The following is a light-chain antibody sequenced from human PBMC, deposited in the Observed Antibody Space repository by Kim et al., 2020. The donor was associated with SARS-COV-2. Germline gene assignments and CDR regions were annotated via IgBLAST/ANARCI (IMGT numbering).Light chain of an antibody. CDR3: QQDYNLLFT. CDR2: GAS. V-gene: IGKV3D-7*01. Sequence: PGERVTLSCRASQGVSSSYLTWYKQKPGQAPRLLINGASTRATSIPARFSGSGSGTDFTLTISSQQPEDFAVYYCQQDYNLLFTFGPGTKVDIK. CDR1: QGVSSSY. J-gene: IGKJ3*01.